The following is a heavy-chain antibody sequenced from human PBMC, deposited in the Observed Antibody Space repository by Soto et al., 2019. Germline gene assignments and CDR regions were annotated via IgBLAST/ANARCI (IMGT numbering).Heavy chain of an antibody. V-gene: IGHV4-34*01. CDR2: INHSGNT. J-gene: IGHJ6*02. CDR1: GESFSGYY. CDR3: ARLNEFHYYYYGVDV. Sequence: ASETLSLTCAVYGESFSGYYWTWIRQSPGRGLEWIGEINHSGNTNYNPSLESRVTISVDTSKNQFSLELRSVTAADTALYYCARLNEFHYYYYGVDVWGQGTTVTVSS. D-gene: IGHD2-8*01.